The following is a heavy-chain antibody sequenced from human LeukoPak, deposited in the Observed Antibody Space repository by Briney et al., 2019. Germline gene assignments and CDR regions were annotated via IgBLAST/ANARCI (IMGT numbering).Heavy chain of an antibody. V-gene: IGHV1-8*01. CDR2: MSPNSGNT. CDR1: GYTFTSYD. J-gene: IGHJ3*02. Sequence: ASVKVSFKASGYTFTSYDINWVRQATGQGLEWTGWMSPNSGNTGYAQKFQGRVTMTRNTSISTAYMELSSLRSEDTAVYYCARGGYYDSSGYYYGDAFDIWGQGTMVTVSS. D-gene: IGHD3-22*01. CDR3: ARGGYYDSSGYYYGDAFDI.